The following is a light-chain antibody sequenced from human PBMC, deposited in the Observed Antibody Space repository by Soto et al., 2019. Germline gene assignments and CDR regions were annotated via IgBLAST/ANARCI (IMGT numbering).Light chain of an antibody. CDR2: GAP. CDR3: QQYHSSPLT. CDR1: QSVTSSY. V-gene: IGKV3-20*01. Sequence: EIVLTQSPGTLSLSPGERATLSCRASQSVTSSYLAWYQQKPGQAPRRLIYGAPIRATGIPDRFSGSGSGTDFTLTISRLEPEDFALYFCQQYHSSPLTFGQGTKV. J-gene: IGKJ1*01.